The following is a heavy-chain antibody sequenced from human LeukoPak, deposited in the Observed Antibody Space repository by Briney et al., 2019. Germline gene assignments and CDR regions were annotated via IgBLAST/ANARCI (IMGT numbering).Heavy chain of an antibody. V-gene: IGHV3-23*01. D-gene: IGHD4-17*01. CDR1: GFTFSSYG. Sequence: GGSLRLSCAASGFTFSSYGMSWVRQAPGKGLEWVSAISGSGGSTYYADSVKGRFTISRDNSKNTLYLQMNSLRAEDTAVYYCAKDGTYYGEPTYFDYWGQGTLVTVSS. CDR2: ISGSGGST. CDR3: AKDGTYYGEPTYFDY. J-gene: IGHJ4*02.